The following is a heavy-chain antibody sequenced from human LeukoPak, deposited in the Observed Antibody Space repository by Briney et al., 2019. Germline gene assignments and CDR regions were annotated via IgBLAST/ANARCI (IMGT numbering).Heavy chain of an antibody. Sequence: PGGSLRLSCAASGFSFSSFWMSWVRQAPGRGLEWVASINKDGSGKYYVDSVKGRSTISRDNAKNSLSLQMNSLTAEDTAVYYCARDPDYGDSGAFFDYWAREPWSPSPQ. CDR1: GFSFSSFW. D-gene: IGHD4-17*01. V-gene: IGHV3-7*01. J-gene: IGHJ4*02. CDR2: INKDGSGK. CDR3: ARDPDYGDSGAFFDY.